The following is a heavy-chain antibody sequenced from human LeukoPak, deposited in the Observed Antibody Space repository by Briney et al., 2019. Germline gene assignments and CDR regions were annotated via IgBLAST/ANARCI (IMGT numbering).Heavy chain of an antibody. J-gene: IGHJ4*02. CDR2: IRGGGGST. D-gene: IGHD6-13*01. V-gene: IGHV3-23*01. Sequence: GGSLRLSCAASGFTFNSYGMSWVRQAPGKGLEWVSSIRGGGGSTYYADSVKGRFTISRDNSKNTLYLQMNSLRAEDTAVYYCAKATYSKSPHSFDSWGQGTLVTVSS. CDR1: GFTFNSYG. CDR3: AKATYSKSPHSFDS.